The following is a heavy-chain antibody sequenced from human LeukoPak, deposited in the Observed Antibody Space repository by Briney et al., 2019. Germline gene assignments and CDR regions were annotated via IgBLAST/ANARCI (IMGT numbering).Heavy chain of an antibody. J-gene: IGHJ4*02. Sequence: GESLKISCEGSGYSVTSYWIGWVRQMPGKGLEWMGIIYPGDSATRNSPSFQGQVTISADKSISTAYLQWSSLKASDTAMYYCARRYSDSWYVFDYWGQGTLVIVSS. CDR1: GYSVTSYW. V-gene: IGHV5-51*01. D-gene: IGHD6-13*01. CDR2: IYPGDSAT. CDR3: ARRYSDSWYVFDY.